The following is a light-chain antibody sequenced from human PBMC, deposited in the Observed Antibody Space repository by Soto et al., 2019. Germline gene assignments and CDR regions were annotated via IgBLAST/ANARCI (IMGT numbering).Light chain of an antibody. CDR3: QVWYSSTARL. CDR1: NIGSKN. J-gene: IGLJ3*02. CDR2: RDI. V-gene: IGLV3-9*01. Sequence: SYELTQPLSVSVALGQTARITCGGNNIGSKNVHWYQQKPGQAPVLVIYRDINRPSGIPERFSGSNSGNTATLTISRAQAGDEADYYCQVWYSSTARLFGGGTKLTVL.